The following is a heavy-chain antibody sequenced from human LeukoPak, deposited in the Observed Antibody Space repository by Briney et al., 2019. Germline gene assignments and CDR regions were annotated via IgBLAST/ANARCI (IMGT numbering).Heavy chain of an antibody. CDR1: GFSFNNNA. CDR2: INGGGDAT. V-gene: IGHV3-23*01. CDR3: ARCTASCYANAFDV. D-gene: IGHD2-2*01. J-gene: IGHJ3*01. Sequence: GGSLRLSCAASGFSFNNNAMSWVRQAPGKGLEWVSAINGGGDATEYADSVKGRFTISRDNSKKTLYLQMNSLRPEDTAVYYCARCTASCYANAFDVWGRGTLLTVSS.